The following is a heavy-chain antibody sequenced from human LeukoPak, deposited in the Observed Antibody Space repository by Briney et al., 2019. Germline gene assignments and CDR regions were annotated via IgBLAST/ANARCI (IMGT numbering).Heavy chain of an antibody. Sequence: PSETLSLTCTVSGGSISSYYWSWIRQPAGKGLEWIGRIYSSGSTDYNPALKSRVSMSVDTSKNQFSLKLSSVTAADTAVYFCAGGTGDAFDIWGQGTMVTVSS. CDR2: IYSSGST. J-gene: IGHJ3*02. V-gene: IGHV4-4*07. CDR3: AGGTGDAFDI. CDR1: GGSISSYY.